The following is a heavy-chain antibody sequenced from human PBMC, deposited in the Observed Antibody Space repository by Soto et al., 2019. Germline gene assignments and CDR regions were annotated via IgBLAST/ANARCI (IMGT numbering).Heavy chain of an antibody. V-gene: IGHV3-23*01. CDR1: GFTFSSYA. CDR2: IGGSGVST. CDR3: ARDHNWKYDAFDI. J-gene: IGHJ3*02. D-gene: IGHD1-7*01. Sequence: GGSLRLSCAASGFTFSSYAMNWVRQAPGKGLEWVSTIGGSGVSTYFAGSVKGRFTISRDNSKNTLYLQMNSLTAEDTAVYYCARDHNWKYDAFDIWGQGTMVTVSS.